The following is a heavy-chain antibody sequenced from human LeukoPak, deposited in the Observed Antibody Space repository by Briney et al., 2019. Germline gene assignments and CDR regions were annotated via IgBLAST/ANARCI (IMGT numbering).Heavy chain of an antibody. D-gene: IGHD6-13*01. CDR3: ARDHSSSWLRDWFDP. Sequence: GASVKVSCKASGYTFTSYVISWVRQAPGQGLEWMGWINAYNGNTNYAQKLQGRVTMTTDTSTSTAYMELRSLRSDDTAVYYCARDHSSSWLRDWFDPWGQGTLVTVSS. CDR1: GYTFTSYV. CDR2: INAYNGNT. J-gene: IGHJ5*02. V-gene: IGHV1-18*01.